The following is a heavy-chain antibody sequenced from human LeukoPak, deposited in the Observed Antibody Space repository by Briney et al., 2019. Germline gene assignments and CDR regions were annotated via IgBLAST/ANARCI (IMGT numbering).Heavy chain of an antibody. V-gene: IGHV3-9*01. Sequence: GGSLRLSCVASGFSFDNYAMHWVRQAPGKGLEWVSGISWNGDSIGYADSVTGRFTISRDNAKNSLYLQMNSLTIGDTALYYCAKDVGPHCSGGRCYPDYYYYYGMDVWGQGTTVTVSS. CDR3: AKDVGPHCSGGRCYPDYYYYYGMDV. D-gene: IGHD2-15*01. J-gene: IGHJ6*02. CDR2: ISWNGDSI. CDR1: GFSFDNYA.